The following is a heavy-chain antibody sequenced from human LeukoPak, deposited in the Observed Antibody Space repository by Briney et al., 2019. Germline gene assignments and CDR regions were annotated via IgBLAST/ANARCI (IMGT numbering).Heavy chain of an antibody. CDR3: AKDRIPDGVWEIDY. CDR2: IAGSGDGI. CDR1: GFTFSTFA. Sequence: GGSLSLSCVASGFTFSTFAMDWVGQAQGKGLGWASSIAGSGDGIYYADSVKGRFTISRDNSKNTLYLQMDSLRAEDTAIYYCAKDRIPDGVWEIDYWGQGTLVTVSS. V-gene: IGHV3-23*01. D-gene: IGHD1-14*01. J-gene: IGHJ4*02.